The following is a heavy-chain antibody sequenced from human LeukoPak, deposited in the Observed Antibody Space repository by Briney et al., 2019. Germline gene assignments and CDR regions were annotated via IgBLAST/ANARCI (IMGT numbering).Heavy chain of an antibody. CDR2: ISYDGSNK. V-gene: IGHV3-30*04. CDR1: GFTFSSYA. CDR3: VRDLYCNSYACSFDY. J-gene: IGHJ4*02. D-gene: IGHD2/OR15-2a*01. Sequence: GRSLRLSCAASGFTFSSYAMHWVRQAPGKGLEWVAVISYDGSNKYYADSVKGRFTISRDNSKNTLYLQMNSLRAEDTAVYYCVRDLYCNSYACSFDYWGQGNLVTVSS.